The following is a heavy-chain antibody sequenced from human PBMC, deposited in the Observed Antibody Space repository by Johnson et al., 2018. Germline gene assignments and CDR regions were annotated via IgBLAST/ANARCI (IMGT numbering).Heavy chain of an antibody. CDR1: GFTFRKYS. CDR3: PKDRWEGTTGDALDI. Sequence: VQLVESGGGLVQPGGSLRLSCAASGFTFRKYSMSWVRQAPGRGLEWVSTISGSDDSTYYADSVKGRFTISRGKSENTLYLQMNSLGAEDTAIYYCPKDRWEGTTGDALDIWGQGTMVTVSS. V-gene: IGHV3-23*04. J-gene: IGHJ3*02. CDR2: ISGSDDST. D-gene: IGHD1/OR15-1a*01.